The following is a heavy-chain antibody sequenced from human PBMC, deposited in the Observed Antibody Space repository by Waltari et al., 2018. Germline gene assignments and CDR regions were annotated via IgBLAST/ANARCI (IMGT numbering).Heavy chain of an antibody. Sequence: QVQLQESGPGLEKPSETLSLTCAVSGYSISSGYYWGWIRQPPGKGLEWIGRIYHSGSTSYNPALKSRVTISVDTSKNQFSRKLSSVTAADTAVYYCARLLNGAGDCWGQGTMVTVSS. CDR1: GYSISSGYY. CDR2: IYHSGST. V-gene: IGHV4-38-2*01. D-gene: IGHD2-21*01. J-gene: IGHJ3*01. CDR3: ARLLNGAGDC.